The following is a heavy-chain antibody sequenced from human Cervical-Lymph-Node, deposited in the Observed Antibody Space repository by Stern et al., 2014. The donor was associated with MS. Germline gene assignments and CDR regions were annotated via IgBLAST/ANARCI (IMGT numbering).Heavy chain of an antibody. Sequence: EDQLVESGAEVKKPGESLKISCKGSGYSFTSHWIGWVRQMPGKGLEWMGMIYPGDSDTRYSPSFQGQVTLSADKSISTAYLQWSSLKASDTAIYYCARHQTDYKGRDYYYYGMDVWGQGTTVTVSS. CDR2: IYPGDSDT. V-gene: IGHV5-51*01. J-gene: IGHJ6*02. D-gene: IGHD4-11*01. CDR3: ARHQTDYKGRDYYYYGMDV. CDR1: GYSFTSHW.